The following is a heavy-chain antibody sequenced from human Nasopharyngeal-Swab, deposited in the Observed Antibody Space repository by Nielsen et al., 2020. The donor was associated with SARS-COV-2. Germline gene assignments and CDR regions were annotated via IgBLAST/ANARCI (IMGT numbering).Heavy chain of an antibody. CDR2: INPHSRGT. J-gene: IGHJ4*02. CDR1: GYTLTGYY. V-gene: IGHV1-2*02. Sequence: ASVKVSCKASGYTLTGYYMHWVRQAPGQGLEWMGWINPHSRGTKYAQKFQGRVTMTSDTSINTAYMELRRLRSDDTAVYYCARDGEYGAYDAPDYWGQGTLVTVSS. CDR3: ARDGEYGAYDAPDY. D-gene: IGHD5-12*01.